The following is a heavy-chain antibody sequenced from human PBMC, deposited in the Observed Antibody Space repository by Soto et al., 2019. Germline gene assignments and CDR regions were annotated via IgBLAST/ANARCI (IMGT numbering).Heavy chain of an antibody. D-gene: IGHD4-17*01. CDR1: GFTFSSYG. J-gene: IGHJ2*01. CDR2: IWYDGSNK. V-gene: IGHV3-33*01. CDR3: ARDPTILYGGKGHGYFDL. Sequence: QPGGSLRLSCAASGFTFSSYGMHWVRQAPGKGLEWVAVIWYDGSNKYYADSVKGRFTISRDNSKNTLYLQMNSLRAEDTAVYYCARDPTILYGGKGHGYFDLWGRGTLVTVSS.